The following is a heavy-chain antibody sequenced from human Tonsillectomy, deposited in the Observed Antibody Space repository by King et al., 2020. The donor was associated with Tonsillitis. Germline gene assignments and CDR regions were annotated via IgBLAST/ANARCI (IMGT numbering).Heavy chain of an antibody. J-gene: IGHJ5*02. Sequence: VQLVESGAEVKKPGSSVKVSFKASGGTFSSYAISWVRQAPGQGLEWMGGIIPIFGTANYAQKFQGRVMITADESTSTAYMELSSLRSEDTAVYYCARDGQDYYDSSGSSWFDPWGQGTLVTVSS. CDR1: GGTFSSYA. CDR2: IIPIFGTA. CDR3: ARDGQDYYDSSGSSWFDP. V-gene: IGHV1-69*01. D-gene: IGHD3-22*01.